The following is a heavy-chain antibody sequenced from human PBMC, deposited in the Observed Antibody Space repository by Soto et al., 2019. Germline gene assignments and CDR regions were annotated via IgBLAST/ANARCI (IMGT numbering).Heavy chain of an antibody. CDR1: GYSVSSSDYY. J-gene: IGHJ5*02. D-gene: IGHD2-15*01. CDR2: MLYSGLT. Sequence: PSETLSLTCSVSGYSVSSSDYYWAWIRQPPGKGLEWIGSMLYSGLTYYNPSLKSRVTISVDKSKNQFSLKLSSVTAADTAVYYCARAQISGGNLNWFDPWGQGTLVTVSS. V-gene: IGHV4-39*07. CDR3: ARAQISGGNLNWFDP.